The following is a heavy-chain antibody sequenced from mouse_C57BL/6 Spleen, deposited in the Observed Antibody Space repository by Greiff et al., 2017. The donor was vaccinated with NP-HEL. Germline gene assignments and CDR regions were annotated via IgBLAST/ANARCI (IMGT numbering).Heavy chain of an antibody. J-gene: IGHJ4*01. CDR3: ARFYDGYYAMDY. Sequence: VQLHQSGAELVMPGASVKLSCKASGYTFTSYWMHWVKQRPGQGLEWIGEIDPSDSYTNYNQKFKGKSTLTVDKSSSTAYMQLSSLTSEDSAVYYCARFYDGYYAMDYWGQGTSVTVSS. CDR1: GYTFTSYW. V-gene: IGHV1-69*01. D-gene: IGHD2-3*01. CDR2: IDPSDSYT.